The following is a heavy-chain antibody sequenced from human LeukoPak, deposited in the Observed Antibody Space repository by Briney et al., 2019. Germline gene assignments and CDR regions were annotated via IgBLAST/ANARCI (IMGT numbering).Heavy chain of an antibody. CDR2: IYYSGST. D-gene: IGHD3-10*01. CDR3: ARDLRYYGSGTPAPINWFDP. J-gene: IGHJ5*02. Sequence: SETLSLTCTVSGGSISSSSYYWGWIRQPPGKGLEWIGSIYYSGSTYYNPSLKSRVTISVDTSKNQFSLKLSSVTAADTAVYYCARDLRYYGSGTPAPINWFDPWGQGTLVTVSS. CDR1: GGSISSSSYY. V-gene: IGHV4-39*07.